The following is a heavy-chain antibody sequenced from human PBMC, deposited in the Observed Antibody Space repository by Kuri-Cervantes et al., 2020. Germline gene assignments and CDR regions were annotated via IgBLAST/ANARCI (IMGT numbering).Heavy chain of an antibody. D-gene: IGHD3-10*01. Sequence: GESLKISCAASTFTFSNYAMHWVRLAPGKGLEWVAVISYDGSKEYYTDSVKGRFTISRDNAKNSLYLHMNSLRREDTALYYCAEDRGYYGSGSYYNAAFDIWGQGTMVTVSS. CDR1: TFTFSNYA. V-gene: IGHV3-30*18. CDR2: ISYDGSKE. CDR3: AEDRGYYGSGSYYNAAFDI. J-gene: IGHJ3*02.